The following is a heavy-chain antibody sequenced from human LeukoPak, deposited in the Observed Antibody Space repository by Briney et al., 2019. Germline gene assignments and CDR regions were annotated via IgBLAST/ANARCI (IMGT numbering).Heavy chain of an antibody. CDR1: GFTLSSYA. CDR3: AKAPVTTCRGAFCYPFDC. CDR2: ISDTGNT. Sequence: GGSLRLSCAASGFTLSSYAMSWVRQAPGKGLEWVSAISDTGNTYHADSVKGRFTISRDSSKNTLFLQMNRLRPEDAAVYYCAKAPVTTCRGAFCYPFDCWGLGTLVTVSS. J-gene: IGHJ4*02. D-gene: IGHD2-15*01. V-gene: IGHV3-23*01.